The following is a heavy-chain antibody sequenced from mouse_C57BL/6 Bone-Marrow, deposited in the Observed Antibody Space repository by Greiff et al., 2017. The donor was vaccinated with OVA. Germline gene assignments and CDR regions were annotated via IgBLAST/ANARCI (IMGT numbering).Heavy chain of an antibody. CDR1: GFSLTSYG. CDR2: RWSGGST. J-gene: IGHJ4*01. Sequence: VQLQQSGPGLVQPSQSLSITCTVSGFSLTSYGVHWVRQSPGKGLEWLGVRWSGGSTDYTAAFISRLSISKDNYKSKVFFKMNSLQADDTAIYYCARTVVVSYYAMDYWGQGTLVTGSS. D-gene: IGHD1-1*01. CDR3: ARTVVVSYYAMDY. V-gene: IGHV2-2*01.